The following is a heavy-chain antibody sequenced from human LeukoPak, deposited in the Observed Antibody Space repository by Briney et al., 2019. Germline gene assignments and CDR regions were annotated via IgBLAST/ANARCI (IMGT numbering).Heavy chain of an antibody. CDR3: ATTTSG. J-gene: IGHJ4*02. CDR1: GYSFTTYW. V-gene: IGHV5-51*01. CDR2: IFPGESDT. D-gene: IGHD4-17*01. Sequence: GESLKISWKASGYSFTTYWIGWVRQMPGKGLEWLGIIFPGESDTRYSRSCQGQVTISVDTSISTVCLQCSGLKASDTPIIFCATTTSGWGLGTLVTVSS.